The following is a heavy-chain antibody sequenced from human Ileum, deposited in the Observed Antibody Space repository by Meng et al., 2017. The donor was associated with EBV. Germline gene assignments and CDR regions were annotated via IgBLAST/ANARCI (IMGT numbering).Heavy chain of an antibody. CDR2: IYYSGST. CDR1: GDSISSSNHW. D-gene: IGHD3-3*01. V-gene: IGHV4-39*01. CDR3: ARRYYGVPFDN. Sequence: QLQLNESGPGLVKPSETLSLTCAVSGDSISSSNHWWGWIRQPPGKGLEWVGTIYYSGSTFYNPSLKSRVTISLDTSKNQFSLKVSSVTAADTAVYYCARRYYGVPFDNWGQGTLVTASS. J-gene: IGHJ4*02.